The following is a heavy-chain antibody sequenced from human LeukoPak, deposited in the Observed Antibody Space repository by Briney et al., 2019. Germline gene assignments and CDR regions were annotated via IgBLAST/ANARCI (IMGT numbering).Heavy chain of an antibody. CDR2: INHSGST. Sequence: SETLSLTCAVYGGSFSGYYWSWIRQPPGKGLEWIGEINHSGSTNYNPSLKSRVTISVDTSKNQFSLKLSSVTAADTAVYYCARGDGYSYSDFDYWGQGTLVTVSS. D-gene: IGHD5-24*01. CDR1: GGSFSGYY. CDR3: ARGDGYSYSDFDY. V-gene: IGHV4-34*01. J-gene: IGHJ4*02.